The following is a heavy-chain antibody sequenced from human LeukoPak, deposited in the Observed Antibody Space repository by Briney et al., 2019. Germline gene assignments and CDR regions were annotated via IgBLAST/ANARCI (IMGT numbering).Heavy chain of an antibody. J-gene: IGHJ4*02. CDR2: IKRNTDPGTT. CDR3: STGDRGWQDY. Sequence: GGSLRLSCAASGLDFRNAWMSWVRQAPGKGLEWVAHIKRNTDPGTTSYVAPVEGRFTVSRDDSKNTLYLQVNSLKIEDTGVYYCSTGDRGWQDYWGRGTLVTVSS. D-gene: IGHD6-19*01. CDR1: GLDFRNAW. V-gene: IGHV3-15*01.